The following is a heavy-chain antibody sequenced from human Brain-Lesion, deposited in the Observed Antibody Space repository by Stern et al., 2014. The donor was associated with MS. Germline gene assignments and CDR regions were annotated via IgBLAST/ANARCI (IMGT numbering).Heavy chain of an antibody. CDR2: MYHSGIT. D-gene: IGHD1-26*01. Sequence: QVQLQESGPGLVKPSGTLSLTCAVSGGSISSGNWWSWVRQSPGKRLEWIGEMYHSGITNYNPSPESRVPISINKSKNQFSLKVYSLTAADTAVYYCASNRGSGSFFDSWGQGSLVTVSS. V-gene: IGHV4-4*02. J-gene: IGHJ4*02. CDR3: ASNRGSGSFFDS. CDR1: GGSISSGNW.